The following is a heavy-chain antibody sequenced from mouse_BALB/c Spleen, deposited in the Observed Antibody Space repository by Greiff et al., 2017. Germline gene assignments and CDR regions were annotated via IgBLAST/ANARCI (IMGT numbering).Heavy chain of an antibody. J-gene: IGHJ4*01. V-gene: IGHV1S56*01. CDR2: IYPGNVNT. CDR1: GYTFTSYY. CDR3: ARTDGYYAMDY. Sequence: VQLQQSGPELVKPGASVRISCKASGYTFTSYYIHWVKQRPGQGLEWIGWIYPGNVNTKYNEKFKGKATLTADKSSSTAYMQLSSLTSEDSAVYFCARTDGYYAMDYWGQGTSVTVSS. D-gene: IGHD2-3*01.